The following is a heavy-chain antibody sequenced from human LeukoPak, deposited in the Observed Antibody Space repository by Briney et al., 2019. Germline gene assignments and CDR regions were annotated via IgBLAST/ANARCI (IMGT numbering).Heavy chain of an antibody. J-gene: IGHJ6*03. D-gene: IGHD2-2*01. V-gene: IGHV4-34*01. CDR3: ARGRRYCSSTSCYGVVDYYYYMDV. CDR1: GGSFSGYY. Sequence: SETLSLTCAVYGGSFSGYYWSWIRQPPGKGLEWIGEINHSGSTNYNPSLKSRVTISVDTSKNQFSLKLSSVTAADTAVYYCARGRRYCSSTSCYGVVDYYYYMDVWGKGTTVTVSS. CDR2: INHSGST.